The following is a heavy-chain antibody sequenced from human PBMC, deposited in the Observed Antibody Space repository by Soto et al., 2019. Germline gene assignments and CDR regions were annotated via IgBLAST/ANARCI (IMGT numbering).Heavy chain of an antibody. CDR2: LYYSGST. Sequence: QLQLQESGPGLVKPSETLSLTCTVSGGSISSSSYYWGWIRQPPGKGLEWIGSLYYSGSTYYNPSLKSRVAISVDTSKNQLSLKLSSVTAADTAVYYCASLWFGETSLYYYGMDVWGQGTTVTVSS. D-gene: IGHD3-10*01. J-gene: IGHJ6*02. CDR3: ASLWFGETSLYYYGMDV. CDR1: GGSISSSSYY. V-gene: IGHV4-39*01.